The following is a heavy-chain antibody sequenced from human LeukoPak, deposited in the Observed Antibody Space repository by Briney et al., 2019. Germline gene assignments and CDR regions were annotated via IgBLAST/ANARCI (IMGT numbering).Heavy chain of an antibody. Sequence: PSETLSLTCAVYGGSFSGYYWSWIRQPPGKGLEWIGEINHSGSTNYNPSLKSRVTISVDTSKNQFSLKLSSVTAADTAVYYCARMNPGIAVDYWGQGTLVTASS. D-gene: IGHD6-19*01. V-gene: IGHV4-34*01. CDR3: ARMNPGIAVDY. J-gene: IGHJ4*02. CDR2: INHSGST. CDR1: GGSFSGYY.